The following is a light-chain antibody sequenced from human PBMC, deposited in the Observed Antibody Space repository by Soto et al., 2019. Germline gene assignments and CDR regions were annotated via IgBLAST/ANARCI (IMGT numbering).Light chain of an antibody. V-gene: IGKV3-11*01. Sequence: EIVLTQSPATLSLSPGERATLSCRASQSVSTYLAWYQQKPGQAPRLLIYDASNRATGIPARFSGSGSGTDFTLIISSLEPEDFAVYYCQQRSKGITFGQGTRLEIK. CDR2: DAS. CDR3: QQRSKGIT. J-gene: IGKJ5*01. CDR1: QSVSTY.